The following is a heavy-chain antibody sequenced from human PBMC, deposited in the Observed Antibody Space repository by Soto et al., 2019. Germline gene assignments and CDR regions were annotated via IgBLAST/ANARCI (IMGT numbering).Heavy chain of an antibody. J-gene: IGHJ4*02. CDR1: GGSISNYY. CDR3: ALWGYDSRGDAFDS. CDR2: ISYSGIT. D-gene: IGHD3-22*01. Sequence: QVQLQESGPGLVKPSETLSLTCTVSGGSISNYYWSWIRQPPGKGLEWIGYISYSGITNYNPSLKSRLTTSVDSSKNQFSLQLSSVTAADTAVYYCALWGYDSRGDAFDSWGPGTLGNVSS. V-gene: IGHV4-59*01.